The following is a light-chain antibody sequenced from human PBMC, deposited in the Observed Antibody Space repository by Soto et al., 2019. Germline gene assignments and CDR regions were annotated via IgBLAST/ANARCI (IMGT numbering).Light chain of an antibody. CDR1: QSISSY. J-gene: IGKJ1*01. CDR2: AAS. Sequence: DIQMTQSPSSLSASVGDRVTITCRASQSISSYLNWYQQKLGKAPKLLIYAASSLQSGVPSRLSGSGSGTDFTLTISSLQPEDFATYYCQQSYSTPQTFGQGNKVEIK. V-gene: IGKV1-39*01. CDR3: QQSYSTPQT.